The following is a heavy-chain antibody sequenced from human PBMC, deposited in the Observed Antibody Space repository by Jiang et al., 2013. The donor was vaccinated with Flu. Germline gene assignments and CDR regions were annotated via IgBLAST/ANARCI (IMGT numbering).Heavy chain of an antibody. CDR3: ARDLYYYDSSGYSYWYFDL. D-gene: IGHD3-22*01. CDR2: SITVGAP. V-gene: IGHV4-59*01. J-gene: IGHJ2*01. CDR1: SISSYY. Sequence: SISSYYWSWIRQPPGRDWSGLGISITVGAPTTTPPSKSRVTISVDTSKNQFSLKLSSVTAADTAVYYCARDLYYYDSSGYSYWYFDLWGRGTLVTVSS.